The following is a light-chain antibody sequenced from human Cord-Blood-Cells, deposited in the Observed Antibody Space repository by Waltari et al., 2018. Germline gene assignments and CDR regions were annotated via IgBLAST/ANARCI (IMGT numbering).Light chain of an antibody. CDR2: WAS. Sequence: DIVMTQSPDSLAVSLGERAPINCKSSQSVLYSSNNKNYLAWYQQKPGQPPKLLIYWASTRESGVHDRFSGSGSGTDFTLTISSLQAEDVAVYYCQQYYSTPPTFGGGTKVEIK. V-gene: IGKV4-1*01. CDR1: QSVLYSSNNKNY. J-gene: IGKJ4*01. CDR3: QQYYSTPPT.